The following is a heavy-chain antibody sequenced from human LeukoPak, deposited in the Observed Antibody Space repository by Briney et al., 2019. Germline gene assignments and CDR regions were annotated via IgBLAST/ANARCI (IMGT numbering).Heavy chain of an antibody. D-gene: IGHD6-6*01. CDR2: IKKDGSEK. Sequence: PGGSLRLSCAASGFTFSSHWMSWVRQAPGKGLEWVANIKKDGSEKYYVDAVKGRFTISRDNAKTSLYLQMNSLRAEDTAVYYCARRSAARDAFDIWGQGTMVTGSS. J-gene: IGHJ3*02. CDR1: GFTFSSHW. V-gene: IGHV3-7*01. CDR3: ARRSAARDAFDI.